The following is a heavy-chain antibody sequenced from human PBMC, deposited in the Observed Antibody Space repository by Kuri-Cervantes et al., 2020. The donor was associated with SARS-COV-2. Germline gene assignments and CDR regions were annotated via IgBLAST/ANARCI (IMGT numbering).Heavy chain of an antibody. CDR3: TRMSSGGSPDY. Sequence: GESLKISCAASGFTFSSYEMNWVRQAPGKGLEWVSYISSSGSTIYYADSVKGRFTISRDNAKNSLYLQMNSLRAEDTAVYYCTRMSSGGSPDYWGQGTLVTVSS. D-gene: IGHD2-15*01. CDR1: GFTFSSYE. CDR2: ISSSGSTI. J-gene: IGHJ4*02. V-gene: IGHV3-48*03.